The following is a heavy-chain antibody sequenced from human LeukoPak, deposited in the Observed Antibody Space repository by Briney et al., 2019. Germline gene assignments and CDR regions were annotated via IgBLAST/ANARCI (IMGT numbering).Heavy chain of an antibody. V-gene: IGHV3-48*04. CDR3: ARDRVWTVLY. Sequence: GGSLGLSCAASGFTFSSYNMNWVRQAPGKGLEWVSYIASSGRVSYAGSVKGRFTISRDNAKNSLYLQMSSLRAEDTAVYYCARDRVWTVLYWGQGTLVTVSS. D-gene: IGHD6-13*01. CDR2: IASSGRV. J-gene: IGHJ4*02. CDR1: GFTFSSYN.